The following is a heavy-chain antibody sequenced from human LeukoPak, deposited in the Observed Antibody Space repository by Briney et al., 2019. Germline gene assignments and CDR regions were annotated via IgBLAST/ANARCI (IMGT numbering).Heavy chain of an antibody. CDR3: ATYPWELLLYYYFDY. V-gene: IGHV1-24*01. CDR1: GCTLTELS. CDR2: FDPEDGET. D-gene: IGHD1-26*01. Sequence: ASVKVSYKVSGCTLTELSMHWVRQAPGKGLEWMGGFDPEDGETIYAQKFQGRVTMTEDTSTDTAYMELSSLRSEDTAVSYCATYPWELLLYYYFDYWGQGTLVTVSS. J-gene: IGHJ4*02.